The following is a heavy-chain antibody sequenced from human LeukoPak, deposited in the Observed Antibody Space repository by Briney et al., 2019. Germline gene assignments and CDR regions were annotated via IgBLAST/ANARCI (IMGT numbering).Heavy chain of an antibody. CDR3: ARVLSPYYYDSSGYYADDAFDI. D-gene: IGHD3-22*01. CDR1: GGSISSGGYY. Sequence: PSQTLSLTCTVSGGSISSGGYYWSWIRQHPGKGLEWIGYIYYSGSTYYNPSLKSRVTISVDTSKNQSSLKLSSVTAADTAVYYCARVLSPYYYDSSGYYADDAFDIWGQGTMVTVS. J-gene: IGHJ3*02. CDR2: IYYSGST. V-gene: IGHV4-31*03.